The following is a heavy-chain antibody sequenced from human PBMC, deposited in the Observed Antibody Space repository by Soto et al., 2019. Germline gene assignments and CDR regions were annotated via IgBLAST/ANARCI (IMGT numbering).Heavy chain of an antibody. D-gene: IGHD3-22*01. Sequence: SQTLSLTCAGYGGFFSGDYWIGIRLPPGKGLEWIGEINHSGSTNYNPSLKSRVTISVDTSKNHFSLKLSSVTAADTAMYYCARPQYQYDTNGWNWFDPWGQGGLLSVX. CDR3: ARPQYQYDTNGWNWFDP. CDR2: INHSGST. J-gene: IGHJ5*02. V-gene: IGHV4-34*01. CDR1: GGFFSGDY.